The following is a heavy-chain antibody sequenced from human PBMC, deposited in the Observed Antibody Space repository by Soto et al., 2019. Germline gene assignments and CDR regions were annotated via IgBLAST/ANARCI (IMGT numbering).Heavy chain of an antibody. V-gene: IGHV3-21*04. CDR2: ISSSSSYI. Sequence: ETLSLTCTVSGGSISSSSYYWGWIRQPPGKGLEWVSSISSSSSYIYYADSVKGRFTISRDNAKNSLYLQMNSLRAEDTAVYYCARDANGDGVCDDYWGQGTLVTVSS. J-gene: IGHJ4*02. CDR1: GGSISSSS. CDR3: ARDANGDGVCDDY. D-gene: IGHD2-8*01.